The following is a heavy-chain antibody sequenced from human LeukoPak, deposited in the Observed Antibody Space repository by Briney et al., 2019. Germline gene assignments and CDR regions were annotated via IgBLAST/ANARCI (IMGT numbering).Heavy chain of an antibody. CDR1: GFTVSSNY. V-gene: IGHV3-66*01. CDR2: IYSGDST. CDR3: AKSNYFDSGGYYFFDY. Sequence: GGSLRLSCAASGFTVSSNYMSWVRQAPGKGLEWVSVIYSGDSTYYADSVKGRFTISRDNSKNTMYLQMNSLRAEDTAVYYCAKSNYFDSGGYYFFDYWGQGTLVTVSS. J-gene: IGHJ4*02. D-gene: IGHD3-22*01.